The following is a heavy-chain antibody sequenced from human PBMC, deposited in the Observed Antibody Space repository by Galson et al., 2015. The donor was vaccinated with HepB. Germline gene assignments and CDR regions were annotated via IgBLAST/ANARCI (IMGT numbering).Heavy chain of an antibody. J-gene: IGHJ4*02. CDR3: ARVGLEYYFDS. D-gene: IGHD3-3*01. V-gene: IGHV2-70*04. Sequence: PALVKPTQTLILTCTFSGFTLSTGGMRVTWIRQTPGKALEWLARIDWDDDKFYSTSLRTRLTISKDTSKNQMVLTMTNMDPVDTATYYCARVGLEYYFDSWGQGILVTVSS. CDR2: IDWDDDK. CDR1: GFTLSTGGMR.